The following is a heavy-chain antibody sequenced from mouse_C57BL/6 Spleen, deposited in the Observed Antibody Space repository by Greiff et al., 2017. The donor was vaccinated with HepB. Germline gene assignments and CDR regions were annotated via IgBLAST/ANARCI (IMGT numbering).Heavy chain of an antibody. V-gene: IGHV1-81*01. Sequence: LQESGAELARPGASVKLSCKASGYTFTSYGISWVKQRTGQGLEWIGEIYPRSGNTYYNEKFKGKATLTADKSSSTAYMELRSLTSEDSAVYFCARLYDGYYYWYFDVWGTGTTVTVSS. CDR3: ARLYDGYYYWYFDV. CDR1: GYTFTSYG. J-gene: IGHJ1*03. D-gene: IGHD2-3*01. CDR2: IYPRSGNT.